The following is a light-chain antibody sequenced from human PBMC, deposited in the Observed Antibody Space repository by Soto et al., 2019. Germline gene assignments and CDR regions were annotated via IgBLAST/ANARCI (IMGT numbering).Light chain of an antibody. CDR3: QQYNSPWT. CDR2: KAS. V-gene: IGKV1-5*03. J-gene: IGKJ1*01. Sequence: DIQMTQSPSTLSASVGDRVTITCRASQSISSWLAWYQQKPGKAPKLLIYKASSLESGVPSRFSGXXXGTEFTLTISSLQPDDFATYYCQQYNSPWTFGQGTKVEIK. CDR1: QSISSW.